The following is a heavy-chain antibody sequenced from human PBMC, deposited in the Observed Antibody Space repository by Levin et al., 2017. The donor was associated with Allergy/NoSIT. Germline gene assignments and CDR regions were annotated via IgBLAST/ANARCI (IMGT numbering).Heavy chain of an antibody. D-gene: IGHD3-3*01. CDR1: GFTVSSTY. V-gene: IGHV3-66*01. Sequence: GGSLRLSCAASGFTVSSTYMSWIRQAPGKGLEWVSIIYSGGSTDYADSVKGRFTISRDNSKNTLILQRNTWRAEDTAVYYCARGHNDFWSGYFDLWGQGTLVTVSS. CDR2: IYSGGST. J-gene: IGHJ4*02. CDR3: ARGHNDFWSGYFDL.